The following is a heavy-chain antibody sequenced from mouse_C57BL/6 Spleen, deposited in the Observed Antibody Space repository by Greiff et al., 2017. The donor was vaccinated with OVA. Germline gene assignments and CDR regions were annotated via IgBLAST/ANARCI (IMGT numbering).Heavy chain of an antibody. D-gene: IGHD3-2*02. CDR2: INPNNGGT. CDR1: GYTFTDYY. CDR3: ARRQLRLHWYFDV. V-gene: IGHV1-26*01. J-gene: IGHJ1*03. Sequence: EVQLQQSGPELVKPGASVKISCKASGYTFTDYYMNWVKQSHGKSLEWIGDINPNNGGTSYNQKFKGKATLTVDKSSSTAYMELRSLTSEDSAVYYCARRQLRLHWYFDVWSTGTTVTVSS.